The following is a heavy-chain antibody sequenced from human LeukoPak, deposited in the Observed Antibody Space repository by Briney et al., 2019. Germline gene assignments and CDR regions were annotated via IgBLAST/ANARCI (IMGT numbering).Heavy chain of an antibody. J-gene: IGHJ4*02. V-gene: IGHV3-30*03. CDR3: AREAGIAAAGDY. Sequence: GGSLRLSCEASGFTFNTYAMHWVRQAPGKGLEWVAVTSHDGGKKYYADSVKGRFSISRDNAKNSLYLQMNSLRAEDTAVYYCAREAGIAAAGDYWGQGTLVTVSS. CDR1: GFTFNTYA. D-gene: IGHD6-13*01. CDR2: TSHDGGKK.